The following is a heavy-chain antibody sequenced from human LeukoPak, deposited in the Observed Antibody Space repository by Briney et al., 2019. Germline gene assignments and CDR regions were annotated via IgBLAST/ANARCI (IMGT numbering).Heavy chain of an antibody. CDR2: ISSSGTTI. J-gene: IGHJ5*02. CDR3: ARDGAVTGIQWFDT. CDR1: GFSFSSYE. V-gene: IGHV3-48*03. Sequence: GGSLRLSCVVSGFSFSSYEMNWVRQAPGKGLEWVSYISSSGTTIYYAGSVKGRFTISRDNAKNSLHLQMNSLRAEDTAAYYCARDGAVTGIQWFDTWGQGTLVTVSS. D-gene: IGHD1-20*01.